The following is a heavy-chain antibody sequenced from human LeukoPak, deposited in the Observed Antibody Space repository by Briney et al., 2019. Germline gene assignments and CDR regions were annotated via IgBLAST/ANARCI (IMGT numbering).Heavy chain of an antibody. CDR3: AKDEVDY. Sequence: GGSLRLSCAAAGFIFSTYAMTWVRQAPGKGLEWVSSISDSGGRTYYADSVKDRFIISRDNSKDALYLQMNSLRAEDTAVYYCAKDEVDYWGQGTLVTVSS. V-gene: IGHV3-23*01. J-gene: IGHJ4*02. CDR1: GFIFSTYA. CDR2: ISDSGGRT.